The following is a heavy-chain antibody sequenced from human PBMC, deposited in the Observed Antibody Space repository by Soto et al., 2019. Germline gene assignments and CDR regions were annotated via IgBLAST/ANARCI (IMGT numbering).Heavy chain of an antibody. J-gene: IGHJ4*02. CDR3: ARDFIVGAPDYFDY. V-gene: IGHV3-30*04. CDR2: ISYDGRVK. D-gene: IGHD1-26*01. Sequence: PGGSLRLSCAASGFTFSDYPMHWVRQAPGKGLEWVAVISYDGRVKYYVDSVKGQFTISRDDSKNTLYLQMNSLRVDDTAVYYCARDFIVGAPDYFDYWGQGTLVTVSS. CDR1: GFTFSDYP.